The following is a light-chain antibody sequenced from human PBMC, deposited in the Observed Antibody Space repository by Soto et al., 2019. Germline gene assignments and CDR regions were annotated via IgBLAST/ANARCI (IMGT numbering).Light chain of an antibody. V-gene: IGKV3-20*01. CDR2: GAS. J-gene: IGKJ5*01. Sequence: EIVLTQSPGTLSLSPGERATLSFSASQSVSTNQLAWYQQKPGQAPRLLIYGASSRATGIADRFSGSGSGTDFTLTVSRLEPEDFAVYYCQQYGSSSITFGQGTRLEIK. CDR1: QSVSTNQ. CDR3: QQYGSSSIT.